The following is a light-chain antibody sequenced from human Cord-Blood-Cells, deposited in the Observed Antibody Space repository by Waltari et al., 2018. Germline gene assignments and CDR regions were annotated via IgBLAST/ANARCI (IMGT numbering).Light chain of an antibody. J-gene: IGLJ2*01. CDR1: SSDVGGYKH. CDR3: SSYAGSNNLV. Sequence: QSALTQPPSASGSPGQSVTISCTRTSSDVGGYKHVSWYQQHPGKAPKLMIYEVSKRPSGVPDRFSGSKSGNTASLTVSGLQAEDEADYYCSSYAGSNNLVFGGGTKLTVL. V-gene: IGLV2-8*01. CDR2: EVS.